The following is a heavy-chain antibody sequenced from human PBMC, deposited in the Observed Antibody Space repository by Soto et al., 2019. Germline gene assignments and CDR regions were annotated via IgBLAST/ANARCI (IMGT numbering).Heavy chain of an antibody. J-gene: IGHJ6*01. D-gene: IGHD2-2*01. CDR1: GYTLTSYA. Sequence: ASVKVSCKAAGYTLTSYAMHWVRQAPGQRLEWMGWINAGNGNTKYSQKFQDRVTITRDTSAITAYMELSSLRSEDTAVYYCARERGDIVVVTTHTEDYGMDVWGEGTTVTVSS. CDR3: ARERGDIVVVTTHTEDYGMDV. V-gene: IGHV1-3*01. CDR2: INAGNGNT.